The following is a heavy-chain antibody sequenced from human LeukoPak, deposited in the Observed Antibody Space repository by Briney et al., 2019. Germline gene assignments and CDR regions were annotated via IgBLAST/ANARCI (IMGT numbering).Heavy chain of an antibody. CDR2: ISYDGSNK. D-gene: IGHD4-17*01. V-gene: IGHV3-30-3*01. CDR1: GFIFKKYW. J-gene: IGHJ2*01. CDR3: ARVYGDYTAPTDWYFDL. Sequence: GESLRLSCAASGFIFKKYWMNWVRQVPGKGLEWVAVISYDGSNKYYADSVKGRFTISRDNSKNTLYLQMNSLRAEDTAVYYCARVYGDYTAPTDWYFDLWGRGTLVTVSS.